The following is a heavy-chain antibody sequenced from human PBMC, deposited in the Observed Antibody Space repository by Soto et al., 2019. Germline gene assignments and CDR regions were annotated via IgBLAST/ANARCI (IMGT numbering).Heavy chain of an antibody. CDR2: ISAYNGNT. V-gene: IGHV1-18*01. Sequence: ASVKVSCKASGYTFTSYGISWVRQAPGQGLEWMGWISAYNGNTNYAQKLQGRVTMTTDTSTSTAYMELRSLRSDDTAVYYCARDRRQYCSSTSCQGNYYYYYMDVWGKGTTVTVSS. CDR1: GYTFTSYG. CDR3: ARDRRQYCSSTSCQGNYYYYYMDV. D-gene: IGHD2-2*01. J-gene: IGHJ6*03.